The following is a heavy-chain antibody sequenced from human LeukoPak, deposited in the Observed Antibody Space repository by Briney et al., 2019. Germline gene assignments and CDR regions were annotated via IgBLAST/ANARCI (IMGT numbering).Heavy chain of an antibody. CDR2: IIPILGIA. CDR3: ARGVIEVNWFDP. V-gene: IGHV1-69*04. CDR1: GGTFSSYA. J-gene: IGHJ5*02. Sequence: SVKVSCKASGGTFSSYAISWVRQAPGQGLEWMGRIIPILGIANYAQKFQGKVTITADKSTSTAYMELSSLRSEDTAVYYCARGVIEVNWFDPWGQGTLVTVSS.